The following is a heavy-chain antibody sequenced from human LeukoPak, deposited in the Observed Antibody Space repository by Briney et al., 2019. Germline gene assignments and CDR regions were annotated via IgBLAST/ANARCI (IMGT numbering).Heavy chain of an antibody. CDR3: ARERRAITIFGVVRSYYFDY. Sequence: PGGSLRLSCAASGFTFSSYAMHWVRQAPGKGLEWVAVISYDGSNKYYADSVEGRFTISRDNSKNTLYLQMNSLRAEDTAVYYCARERRAITIFGVVRSYYFDYWGQGTLVTVSS. J-gene: IGHJ4*02. CDR1: GFTFSSYA. D-gene: IGHD3-3*01. CDR2: ISYDGSNK. V-gene: IGHV3-30*04.